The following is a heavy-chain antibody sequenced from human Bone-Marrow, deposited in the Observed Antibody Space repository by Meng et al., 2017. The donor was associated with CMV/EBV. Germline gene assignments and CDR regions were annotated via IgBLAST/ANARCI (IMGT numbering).Heavy chain of an antibody. CDR2: INSDGSAT. Sequence: GESLKISCAASGFTFSSYWMHWVRQAPGKGLVWVSRINSDGSATSYADSVKGRFTISRDNAKNSLYLQMNSLRAEDTALYYCAKGLRDDWGQGTLVTVSS. J-gene: IGHJ4*02. V-gene: IGHV3-74*01. CDR1: GFTFSSYW. CDR3: AKGLRDD.